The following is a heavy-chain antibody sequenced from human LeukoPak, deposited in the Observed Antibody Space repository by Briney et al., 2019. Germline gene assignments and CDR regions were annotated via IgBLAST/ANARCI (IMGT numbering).Heavy chain of an antibody. CDR3: ARGGCSGGSCYCAY. CDR1: GGSISSGGYY. J-gene: IGHJ4*02. V-gene: IGHV4-31*03. CDR2: IYYSGST. Sequence: PSETLSLTCTVSGGSISSGGYYWSWIRQHPGTGLEWIGYIYYSGSTYYNPSLKSRVTISVDTSKNQFSLKLSSVTAADTAVYYCARGGCSGGSCYCAYWGQGTLSPSPQ. D-gene: IGHD2-15*01.